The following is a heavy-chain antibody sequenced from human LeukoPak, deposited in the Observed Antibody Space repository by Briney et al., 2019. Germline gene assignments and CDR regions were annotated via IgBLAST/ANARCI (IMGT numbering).Heavy chain of an antibody. Sequence: GGSLRLSRAASGFTVSSNYMSWVRQAPGKGLEWVSVIYSGGSTYYADSVKGRFTISRDNPKNTLYLQMNSLRAEDTAVYYCAREYYYDSSGYYQFDYWGQGTLVTVSS. V-gene: IGHV3-66*01. CDR2: IYSGGST. CDR1: GFTVSSNY. J-gene: IGHJ4*02. CDR3: AREYYYDSSGYYQFDY. D-gene: IGHD3-22*01.